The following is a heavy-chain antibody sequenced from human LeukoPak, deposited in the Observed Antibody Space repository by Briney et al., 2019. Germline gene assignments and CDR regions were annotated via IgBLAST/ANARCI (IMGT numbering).Heavy chain of an antibody. J-gene: IGHJ4*02. CDR3: ARDLRSVPGIFFDY. Sequence: GASVKVSCTASGYTFTDFGVSWVRQAPGQGLEWMGWISAYNGNKNYAQRLQGRVTMTTDTSTSTAYMEVRSLRSDDTGVYYCARDLRSVPGIFFDYWGQGTLVTVSS. D-gene: IGHD6-19*01. CDR2: ISAYNGNK. V-gene: IGHV1-18*04. CDR1: GYTFTDFG.